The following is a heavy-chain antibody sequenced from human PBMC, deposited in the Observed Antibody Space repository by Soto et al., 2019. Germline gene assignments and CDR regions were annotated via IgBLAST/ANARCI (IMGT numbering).Heavy chain of an antibody. Sequence: ASVKVSCKASGYTFIGYYIHWARQAPGQGLEWMGWINPNSGGTNYAQRFQGWVTMTRDRSISTAYMELSRLKSDDTAVYYCARVGGGLASLGYYGMDVWGQGTTVTVSS. CDR2: INPNSGGT. V-gene: IGHV1-2*04. CDR3: ARVGGGLASLGYYGMDV. CDR1: GYTFIGYY. J-gene: IGHJ6*02. D-gene: IGHD3-10*01.